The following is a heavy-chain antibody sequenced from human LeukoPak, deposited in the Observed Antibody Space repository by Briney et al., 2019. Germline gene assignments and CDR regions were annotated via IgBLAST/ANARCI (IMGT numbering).Heavy chain of an antibody. CDR2: IYYSGST. D-gene: IGHD5-24*01. CDR3: ARGGWLQNPAAFDI. V-gene: IGHV4-59*01. CDR1: GGSISSYY. Sequence: PSETLSLTCTVSGGSISSYYWSWIRQPPGKGLEWIGYIYYSGSTNYNPSLKSRVTISVDTSKNQFSLKLSSVTAADTAVYYCARGGWLQNPAAFDIWGQGTMVTVSS. J-gene: IGHJ3*02.